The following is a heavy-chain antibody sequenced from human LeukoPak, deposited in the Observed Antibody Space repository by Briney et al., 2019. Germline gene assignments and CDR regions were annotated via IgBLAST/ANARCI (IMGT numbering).Heavy chain of an antibody. V-gene: IGHV1-2*02. Sequence: GASAKVSCKASGYTFTGYYMHWVRQAPGQGLEWMGWINPNSGGTNYAQKFQGRVTMTRDTSISTAYMELSRLRSDDTAVYYCARYGDTAMATHQIDYWGQGTLVTVSS. CDR3: ARYGDTAMATHQIDY. J-gene: IGHJ4*02. CDR1: GYTFTGYY. D-gene: IGHD5-18*01. CDR2: INPNSGGT.